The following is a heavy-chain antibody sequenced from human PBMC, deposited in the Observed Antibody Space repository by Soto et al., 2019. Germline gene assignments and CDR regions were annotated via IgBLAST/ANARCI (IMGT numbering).Heavy chain of an antibody. CDR1: GFTFTSSA. J-gene: IGHJ4*02. V-gene: IGHV1-58*02. D-gene: IGHD5-18*01. CDR3: AAADTAMDLTFDY. CDR2: IVVGSGNT. Sequence: SVKVSCKASGFTFTSSAMQWVRQARGQRLEWIGWIVVGSGNTNYAQKFQERVTITRDMSTSTAYMELSSLRSEDTAVYYCAAADTAMDLTFDYWGQGTLVTVSS.